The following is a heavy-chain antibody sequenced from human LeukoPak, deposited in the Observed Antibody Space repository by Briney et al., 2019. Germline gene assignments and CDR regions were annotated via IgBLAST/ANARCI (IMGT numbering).Heavy chain of an antibody. Sequence: PSETLSLTCAVSGGSISSGGYSWSWIRQPPGKGLEWIGYIYYSGSTYYNTSLKSRATISVDRSKNQFSLKLSSVTAADTAVYYCARNHRVYGMDVWGQGTTVTVSS. J-gene: IGHJ6*02. D-gene: IGHD1-14*01. V-gene: IGHV4-30-2*01. CDR2: IYYSGST. CDR3: ARNHRVYGMDV. CDR1: GGSISSGGYS.